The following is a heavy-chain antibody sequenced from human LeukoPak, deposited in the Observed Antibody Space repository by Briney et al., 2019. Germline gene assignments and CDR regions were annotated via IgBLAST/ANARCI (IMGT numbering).Heavy chain of an antibody. J-gene: IGHJ4*02. Sequence: GGSLRLSCAPSGFSFSSYWMHWVRQAPGKGLVWVSRINTDGSTTTYADSVKGRFTISRDTAKNTLYLQMNSLRAEDTAVYYCARVAGGTTFDYWGQGALVTVSS. CDR2: INTDGSTT. CDR1: GFSFSSYW. D-gene: IGHD6-13*01. V-gene: IGHV3-74*01. CDR3: ARVAGGTTFDY.